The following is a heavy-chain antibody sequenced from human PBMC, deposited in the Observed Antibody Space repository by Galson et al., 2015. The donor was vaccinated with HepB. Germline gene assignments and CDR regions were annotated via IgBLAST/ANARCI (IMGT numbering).Heavy chain of an antibody. CDR2: ITGSSNYI. J-gene: IGHJ4*02. CDR3: ARDMNYYASGRGFDY. Sequence: SLRLSCAASGFTFSSYSMNWVRQAPGEGLEWVSSITGSSNYIYYADSVKGRFTISRDNAENSLYLQMNSLRAEDTAVYYCARDMNYYASGRGFDYWGQGTLVTVSS. CDR1: GFTFSSYS. D-gene: IGHD3-10*01. V-gene: IGHV3-21*01.